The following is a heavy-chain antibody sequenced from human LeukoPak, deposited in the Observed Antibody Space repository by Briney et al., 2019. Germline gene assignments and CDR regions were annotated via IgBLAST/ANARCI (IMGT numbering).Heavy chain of an antibody. CDR2: INAGNGNT. CDR1: GYTFTSYA. Sequence: GGSLRLSCAASGYTFTSYAMHWVRQAPGQRLEWMGWINAGNGNTKYSQKFQGRVTITRDTSASTAYMELSSLRSEDTAVYYCARGVVVPAATPGFDPWGQGTLVTVSS. V-gene: IGHV1-3*01. J-gene: IGHJ5*02. D-gene: IGHD2-2*01. CDR3: ARGVVVPAATPGFDP.